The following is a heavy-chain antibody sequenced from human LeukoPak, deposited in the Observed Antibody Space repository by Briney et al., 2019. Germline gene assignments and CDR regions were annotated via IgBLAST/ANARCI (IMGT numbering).Heavy chain of an antibody. V-gene: IGHV3-23*01. J-gene: IGHJ5*02. Sequence: GGSLRLSCVASGFSFNNYAMNWVRQAPGKGLEWVSLIIGSSGSTFYADSVKGRFTISRDKSKNTLYLQMNSLRAEDTAVYYCAKGRYSGSYYNWFDPWGQGTLVTVSS. CDR3: AKGRYSGSYYNWFDP. D-gene: IGHD1-26*01. CDR1: GFSFNNYA. CDR2: IIGSSGST.